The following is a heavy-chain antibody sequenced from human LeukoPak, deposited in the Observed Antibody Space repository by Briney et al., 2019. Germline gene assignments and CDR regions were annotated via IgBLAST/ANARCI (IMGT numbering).Heavy chain of an antibody. D-gene: IGHD3-3*01. CDR1: GFTFSSYA. CDR2: ISGSGGSA. J-gene: IGHJ4*02. Sequence: GGSLRLSCAASGFTFSSYAMSWVRQAPGKGLEWVSAISGSGGSAYYADSVKGRFTISRDNAKNSLYLQMNSLRAEDTAVYYCAREGTYYDFWSGYYYEDYWGQGTLVTVSS. CDR3: AREGTYYDFWSGYYYEDY. V-gene: IGHV3-23*01.